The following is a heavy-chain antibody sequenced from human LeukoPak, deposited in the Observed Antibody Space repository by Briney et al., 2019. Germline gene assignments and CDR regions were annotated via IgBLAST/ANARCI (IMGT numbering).Heavy chain of an antibody. D-gene: IGHD3-10*01. V-gene: IGHV1-8*03. CDR3: ARGFYGSGSWHFDY. Sequence: ASVKVSCKASGYTFTGYYMHWVRQAPGQGLEWMGWMNPNSGNTGYAQKFQGRVTITRNTSISTAYMELSSLRSEDTAVYYCARGFYGSGSWHFDYWGQGTLVTVSS. J-gene: IGHJ4*02. CDR2: MNPNSGNT. CDR1: GYTFTGYY.